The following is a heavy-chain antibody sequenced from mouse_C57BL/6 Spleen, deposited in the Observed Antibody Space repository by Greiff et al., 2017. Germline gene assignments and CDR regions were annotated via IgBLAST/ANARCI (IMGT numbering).Heavy chain of an antibody. D-gene: IGHD1-1*01. CDR1: GYTFTSYW. Sequence: QVQLQQPGAELVKPGASVKMSCKASGYTFTSYWITWVKQRPGQGLEWIGDIYPGSGSTNYNEKFKSKATLTVDTSSSTAYMQLSSLTSEDSAVYYCARGGPTVVALDYWGQGTTLTVSS. V-gene: IGHV1-55*01. J-gene: IGHJ2*01. CDR3: ARGGPTVVALDY. CDR2: IYPGSGST.